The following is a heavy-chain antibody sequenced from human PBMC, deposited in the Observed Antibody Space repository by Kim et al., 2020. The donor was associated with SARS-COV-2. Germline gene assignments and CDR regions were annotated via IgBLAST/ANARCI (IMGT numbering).Heavy chain of an antibody. Sequence: GGSLRLSCAASGFTFSSYAMHWVRQAPGKGLEWVAVISYDGSNKYYADSVKGRFTISRDNSKNTLYLQMNSLRAEDTAVYYCARSTGGAFDIWGQGTMVT. CDR1: GFTFSSYA. V-gene: IGHV3-30*04. CDR3: ARSTGGAFDI. CDR2: ISYDGSNK. J-gene: IGHJ3*02.